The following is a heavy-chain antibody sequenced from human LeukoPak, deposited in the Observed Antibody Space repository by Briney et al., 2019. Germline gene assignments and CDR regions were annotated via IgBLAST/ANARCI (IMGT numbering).Heavy chain of an antibody. CDR3: ASTNDFGDYMGA. CDR1: GGSISSGGYS. V-gene: IGHV4-30-2*01. J-gene: IGHJ4*02. Sequence: PSQTLSLTCAVSGGSISSGGYSWSWIRQPPGKGLEWIGYMYHGGSTYYNPSLKSRVTISVDRSKNQFSLKLSSVTAADTAVYYCASTNDFGDYMGARGQGTLVTVSS. CDR2: MYHGGST. D-gene: IGHD4-17*01.